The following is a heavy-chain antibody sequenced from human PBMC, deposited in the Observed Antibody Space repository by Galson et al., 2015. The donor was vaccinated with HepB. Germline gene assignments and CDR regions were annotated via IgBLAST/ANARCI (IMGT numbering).Heavy chain of an antibody. CDR1: GGTFSSYA. J-gene: IGHJ5*02. V-gene: IGHV1-69*04. CDR2: IIPILGIA. Sequence: SVKVSCKASGGTFSSYAISWVRQAPGQGLEWMGRIIPILGIANYAQKFQGRVTITADKSTSTAYMELSSLRSEDTAVYYCVPQKYPFTFGGVQPFDPWGQGTLVTVSS. CDR3: VPQKYPFTFGGVQPFDP. D-gene: IGHD3-16*01.